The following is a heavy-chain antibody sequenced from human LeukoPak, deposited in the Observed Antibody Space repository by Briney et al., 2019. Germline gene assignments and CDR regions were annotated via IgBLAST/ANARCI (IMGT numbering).Heavy chain of an antibody. J-gene: IGHJ4*02. CDR2: ISSSGSAT. CDR3: VRDRGTYRPIDY. D-gene: IGHD1-26*01. V-gene: IGHV3-48*04. Sequence: PGGSLRLSCAASGFTLSFYRVNWVRQAPGKGLEWVSHISSSGSATYYADSVKGRFTISRDNAQNSLYLQMNSLRAEDTAIYYCVRDRGTYRPIDYWGQGTLVTVSS. CDR1: GFTLSFYR.